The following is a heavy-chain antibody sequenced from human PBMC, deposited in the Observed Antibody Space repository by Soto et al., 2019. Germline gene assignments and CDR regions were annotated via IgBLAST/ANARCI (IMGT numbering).Heavy chain of an antibody. D-gene: IGHD3-22*01. CDR1: GGSISSGDYY. CDR3: ARDHYHDSSGYYAWFDP. Sequence: SETLSLTCTVSGGSISSGDYYWSWIRQPPGKGLEWIGYIYYSGSTYYNPSLKSRVTISVDTSKNQFSLKLSSVTAADTAVYYCARDHYHDSSGYYAWFDPWGQGNLVTVSS. V-gene: IGHV4-30-4*01. J-gene: IGHJ5*02. CDR2: IYYSGST.